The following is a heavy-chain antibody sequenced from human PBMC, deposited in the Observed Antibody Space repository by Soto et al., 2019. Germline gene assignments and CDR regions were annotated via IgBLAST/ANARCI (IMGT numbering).Heavy chain of an antibody. Sequence: GGSLRLSCAASGFTFSSYAMHWVRQAPGKGLEWVAVISYDGSNKYYADSVKGRFTISRDNSKNTLYLQLNSLRAEDTAVYYCARDYYDSSGYPNWFEHWGQGTLVTVSS. CDR1: GFTFSSYA. CDR3: ARDYYDSSGYPNWFEH. J-gene: IGHJ5*02. CDR2: ISYDGSNK. V-gene: IGHV3-30-3*01. D-gene: IGHD3-22*01.